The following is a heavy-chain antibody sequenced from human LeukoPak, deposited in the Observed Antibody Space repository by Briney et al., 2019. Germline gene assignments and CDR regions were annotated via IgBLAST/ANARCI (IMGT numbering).Heavy chain of an antibody. V-gene: IGHV3-48*01. J-gene: IGHJ4*02. CDR1: GFTFSSYS. CDR3: ARDWSGYDWQRWITPTY. CDR2: ISSSSSTI. Sequence: GGSLRLSCAVSGFTFSSYSMNWVRQAPGKGLEWVSYISSSSSTIYYADSVKGRFTISRDNAKNSLYLQMNSLRAEDTAVYYCARDWSGYDWQRWITPTYWGQGTLVTVSS. D-gene: IGHD5-12*01.